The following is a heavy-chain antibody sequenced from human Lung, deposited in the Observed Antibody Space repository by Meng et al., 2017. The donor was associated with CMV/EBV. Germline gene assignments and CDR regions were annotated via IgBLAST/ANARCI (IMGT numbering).Heavy chain of an antibody. CDR1: GFTFSDSA. Sequence: SLKISXAASGFTFSDSAMYWVRQASGKGLEWVGRIRSKASNYATTYAASVEGRFTISRDDSKNMVYLEMNSLKIEDTALYYCCRPTAVASSPTDYWGQGTLVTVSS. V-gene: IGHV3-73*01. CDR2: IRSKASNYAT. J-gene: IGHJ4*02. CDR3: CRPTAVASSPTDY. D-gene: IGHD6-19*01.